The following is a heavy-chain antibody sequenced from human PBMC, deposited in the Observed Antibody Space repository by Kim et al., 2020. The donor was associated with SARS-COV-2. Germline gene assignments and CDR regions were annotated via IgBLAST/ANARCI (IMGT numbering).Heavy chain of an antibody. CDR2: INPNTGGT. Sequence: ASVKVSCKASGYTFTDYEMHWVRQAPGHGLEWMGRINPNTGGTKYAPKFQGRVTITRDTSISTAYMELKSLRSDDTAVYYCARATPMIVVVISDPLDNWGQGTLVTVSS. CDR1: GYTFTDYE. J-gene: IGHJ4*02. V-gene: IGHV1-2*06. CDR3: ARATPMIVVVISDPLDN. D-gene: IGHD3-22*01.